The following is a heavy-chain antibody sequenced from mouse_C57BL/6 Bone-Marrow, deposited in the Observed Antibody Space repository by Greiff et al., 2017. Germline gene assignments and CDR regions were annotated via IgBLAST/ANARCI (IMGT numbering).Heavy chain of an antibody. CDR2: IDPSDSSN. J-gene: IGHJ1*03. Sequence: QVQLQQPGAELVMPGASVKLSCKASGYTFTSYWMHWVKQRPGQGLEWIGEIDPSDSSNNYNQKFKGKTSMTVDQSSRTAYMKHSILTSEDAAVYYCARDGYYGSCWYFDVWGTGTTVTVSS. D-gene: IGHD1-1*01. CDR1: GYTFTSYW. CDR3: ARDGYYGSCWYFDV. V-gene: IGHV1-69*01.